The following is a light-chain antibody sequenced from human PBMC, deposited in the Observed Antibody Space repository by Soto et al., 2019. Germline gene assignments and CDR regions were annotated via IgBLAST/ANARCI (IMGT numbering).Light chain of an antibody. Sequence: QSVLTQSPSVSGAPGQSFNISCSGNNSTIGSNAVHWYQQLPGKAPKLLMYYNDMLPSGVSDRFSGSKSGTSASLAISGLQSEDEGDYYCATWDDRLTAWVFGGGTKLTVL. CDR1: NSTIGSNA. CDR2: YND. J-gene: IGLJ3*02. CDR3: ATWDDRLTAWV. V-gene: IGLV1-36*01.